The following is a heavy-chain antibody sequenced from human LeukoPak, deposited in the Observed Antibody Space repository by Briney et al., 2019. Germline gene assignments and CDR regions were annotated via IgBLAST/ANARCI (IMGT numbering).Heavy chain of an antibody. CDR3: ARDGMRGSFDY. CDR2: IIPILGIA. D-gene: IGHD2-8*01. V-gene: IGHV1-69*04. Sequence: SVKVSXKASGGTFSSYTISWVRQAPGQGLEWMGRIIPILGIANYAQKFQGRVTITADKSTSTAYMELSSLRSEDTAVYYCARDGMRGSFDYWGQGTLVTVSS. J-gene: IGHJ4*02. CDR1: GGTFSSYT.